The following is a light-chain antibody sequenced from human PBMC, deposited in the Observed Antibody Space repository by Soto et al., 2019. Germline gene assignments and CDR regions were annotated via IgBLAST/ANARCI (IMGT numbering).Light chain of an antibody. J-gene: IGLJ3*02. Sequence: QSALTQPASVSGSPGQSITISCTGTSSDVGGYNYVSWYQQHPGKAPKLMIYEVSNRPSGVSNRFSGSKSSNTASLTISGLQAEYEADYYCSSYTSSSTHWVFGGGTKVTVL. V-gene: IGLV2-14*01. CDR3: SSYTSSSTHWV. CDR1: SSDVGGYNY. CDR2: EVS.